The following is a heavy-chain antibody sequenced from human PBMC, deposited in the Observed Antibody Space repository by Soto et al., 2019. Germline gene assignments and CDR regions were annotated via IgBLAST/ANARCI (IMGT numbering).Heavy chain of an antibody. CDR2: ISWNSGSI. D-gene: IGHD1-26*01. J-gene: IGHJ6*02. CDR1: GFTFDDYA. Sequence: EVQLVESGGGLVQPGRSLRLSCAASGFTFDDYAMHWVRQAPGKGLEWVSGISWNSGSIGYADSVKGRFTISRDNAKKSLYLQMNSLRAEDTALYYCAKDMSGSLLDYYYYGMDVWGQGTTVTVSS. V-gene: IGHV3-9*01. CDR3: AKDMSGSLLDYYYYGMDV.